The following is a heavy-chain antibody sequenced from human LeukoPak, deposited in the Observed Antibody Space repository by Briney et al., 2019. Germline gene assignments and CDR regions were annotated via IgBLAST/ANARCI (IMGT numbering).Heavy chain of an antibody. J-gene: IGHJ4*02. Sequence: SETLSLTCTVSGGSFSSGDYYWSWIRQPPGKGLEWIGYIYTSGSTNYNPSLKSRVTMSVDTSKNQFSLKLSSVTAADTAVYYCATNLVGATSPFDYWGQGTLVTVSS. CDR1: GGSFSSGDYY. CDR3: ATNLVGATSPFDY. V-gene: IGHV4-61*08. CDR2: IYTSGST. D-gene: IGHD1-26*01.